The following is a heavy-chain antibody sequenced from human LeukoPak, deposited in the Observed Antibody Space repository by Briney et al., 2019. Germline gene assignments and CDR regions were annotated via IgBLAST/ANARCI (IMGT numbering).Heavy chain of an antibody. CDR1: GGSFSGYY. CDR3: ARRVCSSTSCPMLDY. J-gene: IGHJ4*02. V-gene: IGHV4-34*01. Sequence: SETLSLTCAAYGGSFSGYYWSWIRQPPGKGLEWIGEINHSGSTNYNPSLKSRVTISVDTSKNQFSLKLSSVTAADTAVYYCARRVCSSTSCPMLDYWGQGTLVTVSS. CDR2: INHSGST. D-gene: IGHD2-2*01.